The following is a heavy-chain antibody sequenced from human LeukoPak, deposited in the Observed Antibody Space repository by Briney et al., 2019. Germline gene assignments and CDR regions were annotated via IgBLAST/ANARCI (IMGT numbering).Heavy chain of an antibody. CDR1: GFTFSSYA. D-gene: IGHD3-3*01. CDR2: ISYDGSNK. J-gene: IGHJ4*02. CDR3: AKVDFWSGYYMSGAFDY. V-gene: IGHV3-30-3*01. Sequence: GGSLRLSCAASGFTFSSYAMHRVRQAPGKELEWVAVISYDGSNKYYADSVKGRFTISRDNSKNTLYLQMNSLRAEDTAVYYCAKVDFWSGYYMSGAFDYWGQGTLVTVSS.